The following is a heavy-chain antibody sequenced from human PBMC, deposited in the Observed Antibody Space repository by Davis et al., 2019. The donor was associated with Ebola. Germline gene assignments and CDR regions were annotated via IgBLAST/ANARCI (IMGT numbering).Heavy chain of an antibody. CDR3: AGSGDYSWGMDV. J-gene: IGHJ6*02. CDR1: GGSISSSSYY. D-gene: IGHD2-15*01. Sequence: PSETLSLTCTVSGGSISSSSYYWGWIRQHPGKGLEWIGYIYYSGSTYYNPSLKSRVTISVDTSKNQFSLKLSSVTAADTAVYYCAGSGDYSWGMDVWGQGTTVTVSS. V-gene: IGHV4-31*03. CDR2: IYYSGST.